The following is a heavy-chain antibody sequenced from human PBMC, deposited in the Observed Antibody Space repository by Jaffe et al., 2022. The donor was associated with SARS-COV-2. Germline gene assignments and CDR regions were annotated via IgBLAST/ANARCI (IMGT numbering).Heavy chain of an antibody. J-gene: IGHJ4*02. Sequence: EVQLLESGGDLVQPGGSLRLSCAASGFTFINYAMSWVRQAPGEGLEWVSAITGSGGGTYYADSVKGRFTISRDNSDNTLYLQMNSLRAEDTAVYYCAKNYYGSGSFYRGTADYWGQGTLVTVSP. CDR1: GFTFINYA. CDR2: ITGSGGGT. V-gene: IGHV3-23*01. D-gene: IGHD3-10*01. CDR3: AKNYYGSGSFYRGTADY.